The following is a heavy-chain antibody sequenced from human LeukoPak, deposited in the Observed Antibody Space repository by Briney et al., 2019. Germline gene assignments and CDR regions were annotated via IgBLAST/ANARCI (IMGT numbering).Heavy chain of an antibody. CDR2: ISFTTNTI. Sequence: GGSLRLSCTASGFTFSTYSMNWVRQAPGKGLEWGSYISFTTNTIYYADSVKGRFTISRDNAKNSLYLQLNTLRDEDTAVYYCARDTATPGGAVAGPYYFDYWGQGTLVTVSS. CDR1: GFTFSTYS. V-gene: IGHV3-48*02. J-gene: IGHJ4*02. D-gene: IGHD6-19*01. CDR3: ARDTATPGGAVAGPYYFDY.